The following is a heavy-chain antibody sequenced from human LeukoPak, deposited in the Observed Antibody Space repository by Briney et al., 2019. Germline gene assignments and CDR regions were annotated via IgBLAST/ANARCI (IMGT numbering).Heavy chain of an antibody. D-gene: IGHD3-22*01. J-gene: IGHJ3*02. V-gene: IGHV1-18*01. CDR3: AIARLLRDAFDI. CDR1: GYTFTSYG. CDR2: ISAYNGNT. Sequence: ASVKVSCKASGYTFTSYGISWVRQAPGQGLEWMGWISAYNGNTNYGQKLQGRVTMTTDTSTSTAYMELRSLRSDDTAVYYCAIARLLRDAFDIWGQGTMVTVSS.